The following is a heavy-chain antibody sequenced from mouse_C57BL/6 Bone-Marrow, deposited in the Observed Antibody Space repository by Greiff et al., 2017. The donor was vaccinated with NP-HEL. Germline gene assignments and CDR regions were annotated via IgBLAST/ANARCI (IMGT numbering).Heavy chain of an antibody. CDR2: IYYSGTI. CDR1: GISITTGNYR. Sequence: EVQLQQSGPGLVKPSQTVFLTCTVTGISITTGNYRWSWIRQFPGNKLEWIGYIYYSGTITYNPSLTSRTTITRDTPKNQFFLEMNSLTAEDTATYYCARDEMSDTTTVVARAAYWGQGTLVTVSA. V-gene: IGHV3-5*01. D-gene: IGHD1-1*01. J-gene: IGHJ3*01. CDR3: ARDEMSDTTTVVARAAY.